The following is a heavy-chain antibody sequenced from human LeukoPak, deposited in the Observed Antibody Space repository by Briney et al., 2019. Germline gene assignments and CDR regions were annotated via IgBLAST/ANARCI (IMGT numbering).Heavy chain of an antibody. CDR3: AAEAAYYYDSRDAFDV. Sequence: ASVKVSCKASGFTFTSSAVQWVRQARGQRLKWIGWIVVGSGNTNYAQKFQERVTITRDMSTSLVYMELSSLRSEDTAVYYCAAEAAYYYDSRDAFDVWGQGTMVTVSS. D-gene: IGHD3-22*01. V-gene: IGHV1-58*01. CDR2: IVVGSGNT. J-gene: IGHJ3*01. CDR1: GFTFTSSA.